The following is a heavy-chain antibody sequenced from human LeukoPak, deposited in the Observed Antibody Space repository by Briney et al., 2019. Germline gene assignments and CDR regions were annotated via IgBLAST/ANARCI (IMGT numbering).Heavy chain of an antibody. D-gene: IGHD2-2*01. CDR1: GYTFTGYY. Sequence: ASVRVSCKASGYTFTGYYMHWVRQAPGQGLEWMGWINPNSGGTNYAQKFQGRVTMTRDTSISTAYMELSGLRSDDTAVYYCARDIVVVPAADDAFDIWGQGAMGTVSS. V-gene: IGHV1-2*02. J-gene: IGHJ3*02. CDR3: ARDIVVVPAADDAFDI. CDR2: INPNSGGT.